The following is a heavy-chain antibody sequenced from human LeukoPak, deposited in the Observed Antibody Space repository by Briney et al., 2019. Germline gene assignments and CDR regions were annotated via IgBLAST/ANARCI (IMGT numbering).Heavy chain of an antibody. V-gene: IGHV3-21*01. CDR3: ARGYDSSGYPYRGAFDI. CDR2: ISSSSYI. Sequence: GGSLRLSCAASGFTFSSYSMNWVRQAPGKGLEWVSSISSSSYIYYADSVKGRFTISRDNAKNSLYLQMNSLRAEDTAVYYCARGYDSSGYPYRGAFDIWGQGTMVTVSS. J-gene: IGHJ3*02. D-gene: IGHD3-22*01. CDR1: GFTFSSYS.